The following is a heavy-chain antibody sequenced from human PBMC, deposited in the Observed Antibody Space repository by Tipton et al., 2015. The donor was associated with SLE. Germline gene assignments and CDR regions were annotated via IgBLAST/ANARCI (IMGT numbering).Heavy chain of an antibody. CDR3: ARDKLSGWYPRYFDL. CDR1: GGSISSSSYY. J-gene: IGHJ2*01. CDR2: IYYSGST. Sequence: LRLSCTVSGGSISSSSYYWGWIRQPPGKGLEWIGSIYYSGSTYYNPSLKSRVTISVDTSKNQFSPKLSSVTAADTAVYYCARDKLSGWYPRYFDLWGRGTLVTVSS. V-gene: IGHV4-39*07. D-gene: IGHD6-19*01.